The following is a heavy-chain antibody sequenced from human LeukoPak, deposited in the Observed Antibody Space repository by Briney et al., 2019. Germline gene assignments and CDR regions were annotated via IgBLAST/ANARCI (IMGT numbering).Heavy chain of an antibody. D-gene: IGHD1-26*01. Sequence: ASVKVSCKASGYTFTSYGISWVRQAPGQGLEWMGWISAYNGNTNYAQKLQGRVTMTTDTSTSTAYMELRSLRSDDTAVYYCARVPRWELLRGYYYYGMDVWGQGTTVTVSS. J-gene: IGHJ6*02. V-gene: IGHV1-18*01. CDR1: GYTFTSYG. CDR3: ARVPRWELLRGYYYYGMDV. CDR2: ISAYNGNT.